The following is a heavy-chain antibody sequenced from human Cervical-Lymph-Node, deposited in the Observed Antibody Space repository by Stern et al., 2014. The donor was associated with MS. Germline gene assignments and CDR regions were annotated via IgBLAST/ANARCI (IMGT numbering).Heavy chain of an antibody. D-gene: IGHD2-8*02. CDR1: GYSFTSSW. J-gene: IGHJ4*02. Sequence: EVQLVESGAEVKKPGESLKISCQGSGYSFTSSWIGWVRQMPGKGLEWMGIIYPGDSGTRYNPSLRGQVTISAEKSVSTADLQWSSLKASDTAMYYCATSTGYFLLEYYFDYWGQGTLVTVSS. V-gene: IGHV5-51*01. CDR3: ATSTGYFLLEYYFDY. CDR2: IYPGDSGT.